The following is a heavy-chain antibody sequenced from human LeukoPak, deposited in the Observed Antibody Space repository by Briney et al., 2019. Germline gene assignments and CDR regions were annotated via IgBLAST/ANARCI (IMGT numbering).Heavy chain of an antibody. CDR2: IWYDGSNK. D-gene: IGHD3-10*01. CDR1: GFTFSSYG. J-gene: IGHJ4*02. V-gene: IGHV3-33*01. CDR3: ARGRYYYGSGSHYTGEYYFDY. Sequence: GRSLRLSCAASGFTFSSYGMHWVRQAPGKGLEWVAVIWYDGSNKYYADSVKGRFTISRDNSKNTLYLQMNSLRAEDTAVYYCARGRYYYGSGSHYTGEYYFDYWGQGTLVTVSS.